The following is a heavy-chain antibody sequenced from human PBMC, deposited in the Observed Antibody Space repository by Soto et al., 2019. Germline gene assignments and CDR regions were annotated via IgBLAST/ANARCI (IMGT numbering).Heavy chain of an antibody. CDR3: VRDGTKTSRDWFGP. Sequence: SETLSLTCTVSGASISGFYWSWIRKLAGKGLEWIGRIYATGTTDYNPSVNSRVMMSVDTSREQFSMKFSSVTAADTVVYYCVRDGTKTSRDWFGPWGQGISVTVSS. D-gene: IGHD1-1*01. V-gene: IGHV4-4*07. CDR2: IYATGTT. CDR1: GASISGFY. J-gene: IGHJ5*02.